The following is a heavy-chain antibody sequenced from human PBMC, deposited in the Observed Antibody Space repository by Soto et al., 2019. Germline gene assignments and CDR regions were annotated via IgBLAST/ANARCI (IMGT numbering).Heavy chain of an antibody. V-gene: IGHV4-34*01. CDR2: INHSGST. CDR1: GGSFSGYY. J-gene: IGHJ4*02. Sequence: SETLSLTCAVYGGSFSGYYWSWIRQPPGKGLEWIGEINHSGSTNYNPSLKSRVTISVDTSKNQFSLKLSSVTAADTAVYYCVRQSVDCSGGSCYTYYFDYWGQGTLVTVSS. D-gene: IGHD2-15*01. CDR3: VRQSVDCSGGSCYTYYFDY.